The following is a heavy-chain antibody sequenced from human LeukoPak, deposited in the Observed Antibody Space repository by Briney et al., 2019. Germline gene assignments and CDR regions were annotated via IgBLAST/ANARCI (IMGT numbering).Heavy chain of an antibody. V-gene: IGHV3-30*03. CDR2: ISYDGSNK. J-gene: IGHJ4*02. CDR3: ASDYFLDY. D-gene: IGHD2/OR15-2a*01. CDR1: GFTFSSYG. Sequence: PGGSLRLSCAASGFTFSSYGMHWVRQAPGKGLEWVAVISYDGSNKYYADSVKGRFTISRDNSMNTLYLQMNSLRADDTAVYYCASDYFLDYWGQGTLVTVSS.